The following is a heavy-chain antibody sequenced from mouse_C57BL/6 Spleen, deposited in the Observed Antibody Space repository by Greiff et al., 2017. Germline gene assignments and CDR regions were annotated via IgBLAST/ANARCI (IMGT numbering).Heavy chain of an antibody. J-gene: IGHJ1*03. V-gene: IGHV1-59*01. Sequence: QVQLQQPGAELVRPGTSVKLSCKASGYTFTDYWMHWVKQRPGQGLEWIGVIDPSDGYTSYNQKFKGKATLTVDTSSSTAYMQLSSLTSEDSAVYYCAREEYYGSSNGYFDVWGKGTTVTVSA. D-gene: IGHD1-1*01. CDR2: IDPSDGYT. CDR1: GYTFTDYW. CDR3: AREEYYGSSNGYFDV.